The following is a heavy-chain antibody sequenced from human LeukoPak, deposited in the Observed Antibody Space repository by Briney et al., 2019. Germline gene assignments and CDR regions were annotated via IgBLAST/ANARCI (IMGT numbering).Heavy chain of an antibody. J-gene: IGHJ6*03. D-gene: IGHD6-13*01. V-gene: IGHV3-74*01. CDR2: INTHGSST. Sequence: GGSLRLSCAASGFAFSNYWLHWVRQAPGRGLVWVARINTHGSSTNYADSVKGRFTISRDNAKNTLYLQMTSLSAEDTAVYYTLAGYYYYYMDVWGKGTTVTVSS. CDR1: GFAFSNYW. CDR3: LAGYYYYYMDV.